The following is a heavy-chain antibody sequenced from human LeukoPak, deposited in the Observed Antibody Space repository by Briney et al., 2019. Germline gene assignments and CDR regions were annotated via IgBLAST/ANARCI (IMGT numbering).Heavy chain of an antibody. Sequence: GGSLRLSCAASGFTVSSNYMSWVRQAPGKGLEWVSVIYSGGSTYYADSVKGRFTISRDNSKNTLYLQMNSLRAEDTAVYYCARAGGPYYYDSSGYYPDGAFDIWGQGTMVTVSS. D-gene: IGHD3-22*01. CDR3: ARAGGPYYYDSSGYYPDGAFDI. CDR2: IYSGGST. CDR1: GFTVSSNY. J-gene: IGHJ3*02. V-gene: IGHV3-53*01.